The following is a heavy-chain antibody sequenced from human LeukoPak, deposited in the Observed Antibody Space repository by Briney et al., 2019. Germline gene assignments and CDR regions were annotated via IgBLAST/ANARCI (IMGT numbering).Heavy chain of an antibody. CDR3: ARGDPPRENPPQIRKKNAFDI. Sequence: SETLSLTCGVYDGSFSSYYWSWIRQPPGKGLEWIGEINHSGSTNYNPSLKSRLTISVDTSKNQFSLKLSSVTAADTAVYYCARGDPPRENPPQIRKKNAFDIWGQGTMVTVSS. V-gene: IGHV4-34*01. D-gene: IGHD3-3*02. CDR2: INHSGST. J-gene: IGHJ3*02. CDR1: DGSFSSYY.